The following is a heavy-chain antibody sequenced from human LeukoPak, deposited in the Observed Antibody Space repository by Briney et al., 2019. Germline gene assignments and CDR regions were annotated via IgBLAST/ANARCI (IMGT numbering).Heavy chain of an antibody. CDR3: ARVSDVTGTGWFDP. V-gene: IGHV1-18*01. CDR2: ISAYNGNT. J-gene: IGHJ5*02. CDR1: GYTFTSDG. D-gene: IGHD1-7*01. Sequence: ASVKVSCKASGYTFTSDGISWVRQAPGQGLEWMGWISAYNGNTNYAQKFQGRVTMTTDTSTSTAYMELRSLRSVDTAVYYCARVSDVTGTGWFDPWGQGTLVTVSS.